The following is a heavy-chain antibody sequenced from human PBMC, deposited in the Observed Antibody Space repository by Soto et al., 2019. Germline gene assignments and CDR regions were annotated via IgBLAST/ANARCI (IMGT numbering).Heavy chain of an antibody. D-gene: IGHD2-2*01. J-gene: IGHJ6*01. CDR3: AREQGQMHIVVVPAHSECMDV. Sequence: GSSVKVSCKASGYTFTGYYMHWVRQAPGQGLEWMGWINPNSGGTNYAQKFQGRVTMTRDTSISTAYMELSRLRSDDTDVYYCAREQGQMHIVVVPAHSECMDVWG. V-gene: IGHV1-2*02. CDR1: GYTFTGYY. CDR2: INPNSGGT.